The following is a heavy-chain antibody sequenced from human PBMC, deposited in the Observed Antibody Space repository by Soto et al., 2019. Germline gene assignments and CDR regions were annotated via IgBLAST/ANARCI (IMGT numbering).Heavy chain of an antibody. CDR1: VFTFSSYS. D-gene: IGHD1-26*01. V-gene: IGHV3-21*01. J-gene: IGHJ4*02. CDR3: ARGGSYSTTTCDY. CDR2: ISSSSSYI. Sequence: EVQLVESGGGLVKPGGSLRLSCAASVFTFSSYSMNWVRQAPGKGLEWVSSISSSSSYIYYADSVKGRFTISRDNAKNSLYLQMNSLRAEDTAVYYCARGGSYSTTTCDYWGQGTLVTVSS.